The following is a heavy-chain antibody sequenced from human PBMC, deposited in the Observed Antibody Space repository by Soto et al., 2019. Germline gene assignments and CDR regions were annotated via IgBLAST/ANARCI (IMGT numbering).Heavy chain of an antibody. V-gene: IGHV4-39*01. CDR3: AKNLPRKGRFDY. Sequence: SETLSLTCSLSGASITSTAYFWAWIRQPPGKGLEWVGSIYYIGKTHYNPSLKSRTTISVDRSRNQFSLQVISVTAADTAVYYCAKNLPRKGRFDYWGQRTVVTVSS. J-gene: IGHJ4*02. CDR2: IYYIGKT. CDR1: GASITSTAYF.